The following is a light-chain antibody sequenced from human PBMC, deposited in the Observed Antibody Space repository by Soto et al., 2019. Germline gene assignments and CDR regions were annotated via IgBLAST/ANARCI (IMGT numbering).Light chain of an antibody. CDR3: QQYNTYAT. CDR1: QSVSSW. Sequence: DIQMTQSPSTLSASVGDRVTLTCRASQSVSSWSAWYQQKPGKAPKLLIYDASTLETGVPSRFSGSGSGSEFNFTITGLQPDDFATYFCQQYNTYATFGQGTRLEIK. CDR2: DAS. J-gene: IGKJ5*01. V-gene: IGKV1-5*01.